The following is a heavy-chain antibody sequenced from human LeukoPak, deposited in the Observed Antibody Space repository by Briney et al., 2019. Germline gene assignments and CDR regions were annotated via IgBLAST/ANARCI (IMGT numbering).Heavy chain of an antibody. CDR2: IKVDGSEK. CDR3: ARGVNRPNYYYYGMDV. D-gene: IGHD4-11*01. CDR1: GFTFSTYW. V-gene: IGHV3-7*01. J-gene: IGHJ6*02. Sequence: GGSLRLSCAASGFTFSTYWMSWVRQTPEKGLEWVANIKVDGSEKYYVDSVKGRFTISRDNAKTSLYLQMNSLRAEDTAMYYCARGVNRPNYYYYGMDVWGQGTTVTVSS.